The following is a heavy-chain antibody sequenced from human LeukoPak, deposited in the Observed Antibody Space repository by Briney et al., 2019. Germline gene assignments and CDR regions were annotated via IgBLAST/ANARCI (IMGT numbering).Heavy chain of an antibody. CDR3: AKDPGYSSGWAPYYFDY. Sequence: GGSLRLSCAASGFTFSSYGMHWVRQTPGKGLEWVAVISYDGSFKYYADSVKDRFTISRDNSQNTLYLQMNSLRAEDTALFYCAKDPGYSSGWAPYYFDYWGQGTLVTVSS. CDR1: GFTFSSYG. V-gene: IGHV3-30*18. D-gene: IGHD6-19*01. CDR2: ISYDGSFK. J-gene: IGHJ4*02.